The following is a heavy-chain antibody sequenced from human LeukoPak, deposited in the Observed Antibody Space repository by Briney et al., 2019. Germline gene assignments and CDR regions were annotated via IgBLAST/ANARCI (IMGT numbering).Heavy chain of an antibody. CDR3: AKGGSSSSPYYYYYMDV. Sequence: GGSLRLSCAASGFTFSSYAMSWVRQAPGKGLEWVSAISGSGGSTYYADSVKGRFTISRDNSKNTLYLQMNSLRAEDTAAYYCAKGGSSSSPYYYYYMDVWGKGTTVTVSS. V-gene: IGHV3-23*01. D-gene: IGHD6-6*01. J-gene: IGHJ6*03. CDR1: GFTFSSYA. CDR2: ISGSGGST.